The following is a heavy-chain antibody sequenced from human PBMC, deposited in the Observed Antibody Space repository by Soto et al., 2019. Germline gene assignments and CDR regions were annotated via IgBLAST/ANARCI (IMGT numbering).Heavy chain of an antibody. V-gene: IGHV1-8*01. CDR3: ARTVVPAAIPYYYYMDV. Sequence: QVQLVQSGAEVKKPGASVKVSCKASGYTFTSYDINWVRQATGQGLEWMGWMNPNSGNTGYAQKFQGRVTMTRNTSISTAYMELSSLRSEDTAVYYCARTVVPAAIPYYYYMDVWGTGTTVTVSS. J-gene: IGHJ6*03. CDR2: MNPNSGNT. D-gene: IGHD2-2*01. CDR1: GYTFTSYD.